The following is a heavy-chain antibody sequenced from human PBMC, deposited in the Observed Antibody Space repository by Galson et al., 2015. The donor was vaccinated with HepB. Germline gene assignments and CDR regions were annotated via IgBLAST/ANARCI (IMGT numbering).Heavy chain of an antibody. V-gene: IGHV3-15*01. CDR1: GFTFTNAW. CDR3: CTEDYYDDSSPPSGAFNI. J-gene: IGHJ3*02. D-gene: IGHD3-22*01. Sequence: SLRLSCAASGFTFTNAWMSWVRQAPGKVMEWVGRVKSKTDGETTDYAAFVIDRFNISRDDSKNTVYLQLNGLKTEDTAVYFCCTEDYYDDSSPPSGAFNIWGQGTMVTVSS. CDR2: VKSKTDGETT.